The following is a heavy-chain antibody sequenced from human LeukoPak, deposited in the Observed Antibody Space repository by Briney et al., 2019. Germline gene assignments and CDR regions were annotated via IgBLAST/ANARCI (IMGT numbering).Heavy chain of an antibody. CDR3: AKLPSY. V-gene: IGHV3-66*02. CDR2: IYSGGST. J-gene: IGHJ4*02. Sequence: GGSLRLSCAASGFTLSSHYMTWVRQAPGKGLEWVSVIYSGGSTYYADSVKGRFTISRDNSKSTLYLQMNSLRAEDTAVYYCAKLPSYWGQGTLVTVSS. D-gene: IGHD1-7*01. CDR1: GFTLSSHY.